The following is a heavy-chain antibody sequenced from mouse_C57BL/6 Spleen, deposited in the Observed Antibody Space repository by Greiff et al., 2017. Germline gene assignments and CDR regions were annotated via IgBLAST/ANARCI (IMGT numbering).Heavy chain of an antibody. CDR2: IYPRSGNT. D-gene: IGHD3-2*02. J-gene: IGHJ3*01. CDR3: ARVGTAQATAY. Sequence: QVQLQQSGAELARPGASVKLSCKASGYTFTSYGISWVKQRTGQGLEWIGEIYPRSGNTYYNEKFKGKATLTADKSSSTAYMELRSLTSEDSAVYFCARVGTAQATAYWGQGTLVTVSA. V-gene: IGHV1-81*01. CDR1: GYTFTSYG.